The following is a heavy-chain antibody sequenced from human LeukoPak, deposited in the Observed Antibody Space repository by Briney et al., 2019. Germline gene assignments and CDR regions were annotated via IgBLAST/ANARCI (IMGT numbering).Heavy chain of an antibody. CDR2: INHSGST. CDR1: GGSFSGYY. V-gene: IGHV4-34*01. CDR3: ASFRVVPAALSAYYYYYGMDV. D-gene: IGHD2-2*01. Sequence: SETLSLTCAVYGGSFSGYYWSWTRQPPGKGLEWIGEINHSGSTNYNPSLKSRVTISVDTSKNQFSLKLSSVTAADTAVYYCASFRVVPAALSAYYYYYGMDVWGQGTTVTVSS. J-gene: IGHJ6*02.